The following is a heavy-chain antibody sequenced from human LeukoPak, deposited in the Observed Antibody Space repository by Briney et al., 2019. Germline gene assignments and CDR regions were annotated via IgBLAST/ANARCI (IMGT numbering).Heavy chain of an antibody. CDR1: GVSIGSYY. D-gene: IGHD3-22*01. Sequence: SETLSLTCTVSGVSIGSYYWSWIRQPPGKGLEWIGYIYYSGSTNCNPSLKNRVTISVDTSRNQFSLKLNSVTAADTAVYYCARNLYDSSGSMGIYTFDYWGQGTLVTVSS. CDR3: ARNLYDSSGSMGIYTFDY. CDR2: IYYSGST. V-gene: IGHV4-59*01. J-gene: IGHJ4*02.